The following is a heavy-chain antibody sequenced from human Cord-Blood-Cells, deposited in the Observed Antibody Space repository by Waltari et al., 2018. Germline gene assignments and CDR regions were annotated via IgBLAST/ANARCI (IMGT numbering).Heavy chain of an antibody. CDR2: IIPILGIA. V-gene: IGHV1-69*04. D-gene: IGHD3-10*01. Sequence: QVQLVQSGAEVKKPGSSVKVSCKASRVTLISYVLSWVAQPPGQRLEWMGGIIPILGIANYAQKFQGRVTITADESTSTAYMELSSLRSEDTAVYYCARDSGTGYWYFDLWGRGTLVTVSS. J-gene: IGHJ2*01. CDR3: ARDSGTGYWYFDL. CDR1: RVTLISYV.